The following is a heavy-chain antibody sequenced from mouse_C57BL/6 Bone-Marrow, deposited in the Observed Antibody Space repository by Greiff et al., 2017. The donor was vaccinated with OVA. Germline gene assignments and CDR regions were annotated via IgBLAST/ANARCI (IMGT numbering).Heavy chain of an antibody. D-gene: IGHD1-1*01. J-gene: IGHJ3*01. CDR2: IYPRSGNT. CDR3: ANHYYGSSSFAY. Sequence: QVQLQQSGAELARPGASVKLSCKASGYTFTSYGISWVKQRTGQGLEWIGEIYPRSGNTYYNEKFKGKATLTADTSSSTAYMELRSLTSEDSAVYFCANHYYGSSSFAYWGQGTLVTVSA. CDR1: GYTFTSYG. V-gene: IGHV1-81*01.